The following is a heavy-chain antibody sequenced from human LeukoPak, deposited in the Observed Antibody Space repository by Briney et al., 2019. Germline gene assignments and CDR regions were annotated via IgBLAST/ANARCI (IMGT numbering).Heavy chain of an antibody. V-gene: IGHV4-34*01. D-gene: IGHD6-13*01. CDR3: AXXXYVTTRGGAAAGFLDY. CDR2: INHGGST. CDR1: GGSFSGHY. Sequence: PSETLSLTCAVSGGSFSGHYWNWIRQPPGKGLEWIGEINHGGSTNYNPSLKSRVTISVDTSQNQFSLRLSSVTAADTAVYYCAXXXYVTTRGGAAAGFLDYWGQGTLVTVST. J-gene: IGHJ4*02.